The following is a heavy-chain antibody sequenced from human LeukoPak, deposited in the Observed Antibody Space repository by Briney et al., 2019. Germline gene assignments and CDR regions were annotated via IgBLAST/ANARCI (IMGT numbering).Heavy chain of an antibody. J-gene: IGHJ4*02. CDR1: GFTFSAYS. D-gene: IGHD2-2*01. CDR3: AKDHCNSASCYYFDS. V-gene: IGHV3-30*04. CDR2: ISYDGTNA. Sequence: GGSLRLSCAVSGFTFSAYSMNWVRQAPGKGLEWVSIISYDGTNANYADSVKGRFTISRDDSKNTVYLQMNSLRPDDTAVYYCAKDHCNSASCYYFDSWGQGALVTVSS.